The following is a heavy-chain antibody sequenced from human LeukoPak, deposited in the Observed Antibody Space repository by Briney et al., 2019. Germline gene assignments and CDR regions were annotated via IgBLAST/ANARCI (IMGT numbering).Heavy chain of an antibody. J-gene: IGHJ4*02. CDR2: IYSGDSDT. V-gene: IGHV5-51*01. CDR1: GYSFTNYW. D-gene: IGHD6-13*01. Sequence: GESLKISCKGSGYSFTNYWIGWVGQMPGKALEWMGIIYSGDSDTRYSPSFQGHVTISADKSISTAYLHWSSLEASDTAMYYCASSSSSWYLFDYWGQGTLVTVSS. CDR3: ASSSSSWYLFDY.